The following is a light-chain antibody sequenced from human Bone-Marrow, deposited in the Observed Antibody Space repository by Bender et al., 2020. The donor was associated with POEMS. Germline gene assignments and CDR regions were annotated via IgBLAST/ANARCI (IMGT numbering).Light chain of an antibody. CDR3: SSYVGSNNWV. CDR2: DVH. V-gene: IGLV2-8*01. CDR1: SSDVGRYNS. J-gene: IGLJ3*02. Sequence: QSALTQPPSTSGSPGQSVTISCTGTSSDVGRYNSVSWYQHYPGQAPKLIIYDVHTRPSGVPDRFSGSKSGNTASLTVSGLQTEDEAYYYCSSYVGSNNWVFGGGTKLTVL.